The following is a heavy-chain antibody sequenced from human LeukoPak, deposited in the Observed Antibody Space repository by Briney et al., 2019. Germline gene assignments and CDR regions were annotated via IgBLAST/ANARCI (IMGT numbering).Heavy chain of an antibody. CDR3: AKEGRIAAAGTVPLDY. D-gene: IGHD6-13*01. J-gene: IGHJ4*02. CDR1: GFTFSSYA. CDR2: ISGSGGST. V-gene: IGHV3-23*01. Sequence: GSLRLSCAASGFTFSSYAMSWVRQAPGKGLEWVSAISGSGGSTYYADSVKGRFTITRDNSKNTLYLQMNSLRAEDTAVYYCAKEGRIAAAGTVPLDYWGQGTLVTVFS.